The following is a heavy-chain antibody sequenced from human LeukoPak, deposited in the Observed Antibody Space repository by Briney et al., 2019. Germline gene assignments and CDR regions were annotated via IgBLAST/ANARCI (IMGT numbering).Heavy chain of an antibody. V-gene: IGHV3-23*01. Sequence: GGSLRLSCAASGFTFSSYAMGWVRQAPGKGLEWVSAISGSGGSTYYADSVKGRFTISRDNSKNTLYLQMNSLRAEDTAVYYCAKDRGLRYFDWLSPDAFDIWGEGTMVTVSS. J-gene: IGHJ3*02. CDR1: GFTFSSYA. CDR3: AKDRGLRYFDWLSPDAFDI. D-gene: IGHD3-9*01. CDR2: ISGSGGST.